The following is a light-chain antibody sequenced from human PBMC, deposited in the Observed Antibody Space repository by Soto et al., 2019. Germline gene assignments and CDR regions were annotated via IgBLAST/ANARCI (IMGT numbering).Light chain of an antibody. CDR1: QSISDT. Sequence: EIVMTQSPATLSVSPGGRATLSCRASQSISDTLAWYQQKPGQAPRLLIHGASTRAPGFPARFSGSGSGTDFTLTISSLQSEDFAVYYCQHYSRWPLSFGGGTRVEI. J-gene: IGKJ4*01. CDR3: QHYSRWPLS. V-gene: IGKV3-15*01. CDR2: GAS.